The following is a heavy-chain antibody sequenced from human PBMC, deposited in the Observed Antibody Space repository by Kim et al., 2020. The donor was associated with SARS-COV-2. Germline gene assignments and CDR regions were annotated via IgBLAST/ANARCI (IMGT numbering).Heavy chain of an antibody. CDR2: ISYDGSNK. CDR1: GFTFSSYG. J-gene: IGHJ6*02. Sequence: GGSLRLSCAASGFTFSSYGMHWVRQAPGKGLEWVAVISYDGSNKYYADSVKGRFTISRDNSKNTLYLQMNSLRAEDTAVYYCAKEVEGFGELLPTGYYYYGMDVWGQGTTVTVSS. D-gene: IGHD3-10*01. V-gene: IGHV3-30*18. CDR3: AKEVEGFGELLPTGYYYYGMDV.